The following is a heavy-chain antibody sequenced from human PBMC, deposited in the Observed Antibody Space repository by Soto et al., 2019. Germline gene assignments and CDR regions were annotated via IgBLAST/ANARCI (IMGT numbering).Heavy chain of an antibody. V-gene: IGHV3-49*04. CDR1: GLTFGNYP. Sequence: PGGSLRLSCTVSGLTFGNYPISWVRQAPGEGLEWVGLIRNESYRETTEYAASVRGRVIISRDDSNGVAYLQMSSLRTEDSAVYYCTTAESPSIAYFFDNWGQGALVTVSS. CDR3: TTAESPSIAYFFDN. CDR2: IRNESYRETT. J-gene: IGHJ4*02. D-gene: IGHD3-22*01.